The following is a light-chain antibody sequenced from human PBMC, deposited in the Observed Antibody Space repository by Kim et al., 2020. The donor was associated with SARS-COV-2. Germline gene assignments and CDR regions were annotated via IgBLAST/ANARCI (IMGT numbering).Light chain of an antibody. V-gene: IGLV3-1*01. Sequence: YELTQPPSVSVSPGQTASITCSGDKLGDKYACWYQQKPGQSPVLVIYQDSKRPSGIPERFSGSNSGNTATLTISGTQAMDEADYYCQAWDSTWVFGGGTQLTVL. CDR1: KLGDKY. CDR2: QDS. CDR3: QAWDSTWV. J-gene: IGLJ3*02.